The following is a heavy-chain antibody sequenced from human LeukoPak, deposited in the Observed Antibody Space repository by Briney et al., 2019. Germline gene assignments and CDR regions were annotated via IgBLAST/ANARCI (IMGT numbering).Heavy chain of an antibody. Sequence: GGSLRLSCAASGFTFSSYVMNWVRQAPGKGLEWVSGISDSGGGTYYADSVKGRFTISRDNSKNTLCLQMNSLRAEDTAVYYCAKLPGRAADYWGQGTLVTVS. V-gene: IGHV3-23*01. CDR1: GFTFSSYV. CDR3: AKLPGRAADY. J-gene: IGHJ4*02. CDR2: ISDSGGGT.